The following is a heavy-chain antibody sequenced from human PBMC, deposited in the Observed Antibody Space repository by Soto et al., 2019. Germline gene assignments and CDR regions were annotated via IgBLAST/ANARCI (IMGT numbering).Heavy chain of an antibody. D-gene: IGHD5-18*01. V-gene: IGHV6-1*01. CDR1: GDSVSSNSAT. CDR3: VRGAYTYGRPFDY. J-gene: IGHJ4*02. CDR2: TYYRSKWYN. Sequence: PSQTLSLTCAISGDSVSSNSATWNWIRQSPSRGLEWLGRTYYRSKWYNEYAVSVQSRITINPDTSKNQFSLQLNSVTPEDTAAYYCVRGAYTYGRPFDYWGQRTLVTVSS.